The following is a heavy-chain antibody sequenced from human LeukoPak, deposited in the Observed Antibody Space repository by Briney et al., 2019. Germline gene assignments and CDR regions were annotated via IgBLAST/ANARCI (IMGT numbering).Heavy chain of an antibody. J-gene: IGHJ5*02. CDR3: ARDGKTYYDFWSGPFNWFDP. CDR1: GFTFSSYS. D-gene: IGHD3-3*01. CDR2: ISSSSSYI. Sequence: GGSLRLSCAASGFTFSSYSMNWVRQAPGKGLEWVSSISSSSSYIYYADSVKGRFTISRDNAKNSLYLQMNSLRAEDTAVYYCARDGKTYYDFWSGPFNWFDPWDQGTLVTVSS. V-gene: IGHV3-21*01.